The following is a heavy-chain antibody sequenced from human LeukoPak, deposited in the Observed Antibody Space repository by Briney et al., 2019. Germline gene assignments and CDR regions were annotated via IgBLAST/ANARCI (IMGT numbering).Heavy chain of an antibody. J-gene: IGHJ3*02. CDR1: GFTFSSYS. D-gene: IGHD6-13*01. CDR2: ISSSSSTI. Sequence: GGSLRLSCAASGFTFSSYSMNWVRQAPGKGLEWVSYISSSSSTIYYADSVKGRFTIYRDNAKNSLYLQMNSLRAEDTAVYYCARTRQLNAFDIWGQGTMVTVSS. CDR3: ARTRQLNAFDI. V-gene: IGHV3-48*01.